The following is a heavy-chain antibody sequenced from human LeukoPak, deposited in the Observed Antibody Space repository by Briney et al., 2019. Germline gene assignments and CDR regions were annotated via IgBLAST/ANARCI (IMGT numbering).Heavy chain of an antibody. CDR3: ARPGLQTYYYDSSGYYYVD. J-gene: IGHJ4*02. V-gene: IGHV4-34*01. CDR1: GGSFSGYY. Sequence: PSETLSLTCAVYGGSFSGYYWSWIRQPPGKGLEWLGEINHSGSTSYNSSLKSRVTISVDTSKNQFSLKLSSVTAADTAVYYCARPGLQTYYYDSSGYYYVDWGQGTLVTVSS. CDR2: INHSGST. D-gene: IGHD3-22*01.